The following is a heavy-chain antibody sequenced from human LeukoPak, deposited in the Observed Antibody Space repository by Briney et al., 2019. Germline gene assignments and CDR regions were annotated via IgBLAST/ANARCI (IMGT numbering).Heavy chain of an antibody. CDR2: IYYSGST. CDR3: ARISPPTLSDY. V-gene: IGHV4-30-4*01. CDR1: GGSTSSGNYY. J-gene: IGHJ4*02. Sequence: SQTLSLTCTVSGGSTSSGNYYWSWIRQHPGKGLEWIGYIYYSGSTYYNPSLKSRVTISVDTSKNQFSLKLSSVTAADTAVYYCARISPPTLSDYWGQGTLVTVSS.